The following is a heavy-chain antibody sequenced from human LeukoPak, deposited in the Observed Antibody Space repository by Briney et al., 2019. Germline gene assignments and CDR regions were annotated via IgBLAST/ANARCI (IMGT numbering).Heavy chain of an antibody. Sequence: GGSLRLSCAASGFSFSSYAMSWVRQAPGKGLEWVSAISGSGGSTYYADSAKGRFTISRDNSKNTLYLQMNSLRAEDTAVYYCAKGRPYSGSYYLDYWGQGTLVTVSS. J-gene: IGHJ4*02. CDR3: AKGRPYSGSYYLDY. V-gene: IGHV3-23*01. D-gene: IGHD1-26*01. CDR1: GFSFSSYA. CDR2: ISGSGGST.